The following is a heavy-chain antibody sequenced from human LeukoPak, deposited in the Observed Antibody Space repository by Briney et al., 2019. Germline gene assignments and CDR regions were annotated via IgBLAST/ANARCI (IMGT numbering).Heavy chain of an antibody. V-gene: IGHV1-3*01. CDR2: INAHNGPT. Sequence: ASVKVSCKASGYTFTDYAIHWVRQAPGQRPEWLGWINAHNGPTEYSPKFMDRVTITRDTSANTAYMEMSSLRSEDTALYYCARSGRFCCSTRGSCYSWADSWGQGTLVTVS. CDR1: GYTFTDYA. D-gene: IGHD2-15*01. CDR3: ARSGRFCCSTRGSCYSWADS. J-gene: IGHJ5*01.